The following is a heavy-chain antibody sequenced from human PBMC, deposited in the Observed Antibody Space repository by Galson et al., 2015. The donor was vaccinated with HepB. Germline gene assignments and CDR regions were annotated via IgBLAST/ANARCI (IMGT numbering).Heavy chain of an antibody. CDR1: GFTFRTYA. CDR2: VSYDGGNI. CDR3: ARDRQCHEDRCETHGMDV. J-gene: IGHJ6*01. D-gene: IGHD5/OR15-5a*01. V-gene: IGHV3-30*04. Sequence: SLRLSCAGFGFTFRTYALHWVRQAPGKGLEWVAVVSYDGGNIDYADSVRGRFTVSRDNFNSTLYLQMNSLKFEDTALYYCARDRQCHEDRCETHGMDVWGQGTRVIVSS.